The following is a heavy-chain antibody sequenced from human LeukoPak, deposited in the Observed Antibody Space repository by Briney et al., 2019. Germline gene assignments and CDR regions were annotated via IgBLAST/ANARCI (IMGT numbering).Heavy chain of an antibody. CDR3: ARDLLSGAPDYFDS. Sequence: SGGSLRLSCAASGFTFSTSAMSWVRQAPGKGLEWVSAISSSGGTTYYADSVKGRFTISRDNSRKTLYLEMNSLRVDDSAVYFCARDLLSGAPDYFDSWGQGTLVTVSS. CDR1: GFTFSTSA. J-gene: IGHJ4*02. D-gene: IGHD1-14*01. V-gene: IGHV3-23*01. CDR2: ISSSGGTT.